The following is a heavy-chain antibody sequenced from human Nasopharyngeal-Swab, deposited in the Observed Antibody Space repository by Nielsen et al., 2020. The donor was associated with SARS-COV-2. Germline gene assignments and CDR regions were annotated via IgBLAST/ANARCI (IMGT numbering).Heavy chain of an antibody. CDR1: GGSISSYY. CDR2: IYYSGST. CDR3: ARAPDYGDYVWSFDY. J-gene: IGHJ4*02. D-gene: IGHD4-17*01. V-gene: IGHV4-59*12. Sequence: SETLSLTCTVSGGSISSYYWSWIRQPPGKGLEWIGYIYYSGSTYYNPSLKSRLTISVDTSKNQFSLKLRSVTAADTAVYYCARAPDYGDYVWSFDYWGQGTLVTVSS.